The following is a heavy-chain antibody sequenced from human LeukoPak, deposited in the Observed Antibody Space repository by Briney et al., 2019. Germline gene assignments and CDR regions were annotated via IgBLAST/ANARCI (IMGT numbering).Heavy chain of an antibody. V-gene: IGHV3-48*03. J-gene: IGHJ4*02. CDR3: ASIPTVDY. CDR1: GFTFSGYE. CDR2: ISSSGSTI. Sequence: HTGGSLRLSCAASGFTFSGYEMNWVRQAPGKGLEWVSYISSSGSTIYYADSVKGRFTISRDNAKNSLYLQMNSLRAEDTAVYYCASIPTVDYWGQGTPVTVSS.